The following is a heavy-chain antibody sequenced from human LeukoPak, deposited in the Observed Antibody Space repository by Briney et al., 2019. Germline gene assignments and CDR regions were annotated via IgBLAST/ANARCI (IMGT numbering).Heavy chain of an antibody. J-gene: IGHJ4*02. D-gene: IGHD1-26*01. CDR2: IYYTGNT. CDR1: GGSISGSGYY. CDR3: AKSGGYGLIDY. V-gene: IGHV4-39*01. Sequence: PSETLSLTCTVSGGSISGSGYYLGWIRQPPGKGLEWIGNIYYTGNTYYNASLQSRVTISIDTSKNQFSLRLNSVTAADTAMYYCAKSGGYGLIDYWGQGTLVTVSS.